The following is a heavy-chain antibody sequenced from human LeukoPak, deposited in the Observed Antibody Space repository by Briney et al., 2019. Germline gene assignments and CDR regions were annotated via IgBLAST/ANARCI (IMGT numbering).Heavy chain of an antibody. V-gene: IGHV3-21*01. Sequence: GSLKLSCSASGFTFSSYSMNWVRPAPGKGLEWVSSISSSSSYIYYADSVKGRFTISRDNAKNSLYLQMSSLRAEDTAVYYCARSQDILTGYYGDYWGQGTLVTVSS. D-gene: IGHD3-9*01. CDR3: ARSQDILTGYYGDY. CDR1: GFTFSSYS. J-gene: IGHJ4*02. CDR2: ISSSSSYI.